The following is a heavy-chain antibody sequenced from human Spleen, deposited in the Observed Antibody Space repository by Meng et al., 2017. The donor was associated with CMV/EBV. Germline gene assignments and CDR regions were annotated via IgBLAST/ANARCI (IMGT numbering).Heavy chain of an antibody. CDR3: ARGRWELPHYYYYYGMDV. J-gene: IGHJ6*02. CDR1: GYTFTSYG. Sequence: ASVKVSCKASGYTFTSYGISWVRQAPGQGLEWMGWISAYNGNTNYAQKLQGRVTMTTDTSTSTAYMELRSLRSDDTAVYYCARGRWELPHYYYYYGMDVWGQGTTVTVSS. V-gene: IGHV1-18*01. D-gene: IGHD1-26*01. CDR2: ISAYNGNT.